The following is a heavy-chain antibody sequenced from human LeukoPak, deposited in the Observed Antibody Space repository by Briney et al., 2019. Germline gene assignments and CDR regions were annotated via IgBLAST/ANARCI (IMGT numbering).Heavy chain of an antibody. V-gene: IGHV1-18*01. Sequence: ASVKVSCKASGYTFTRYGISWVRQAPGQGLEWMGWISAYNGNTNSAQKFQGRVTMTTDTSTSTAYMELRSLRSDDTAVYYCARFEQQLPRDWFDPWGQGTLVTVSS. CDR3: ARFEQQLPRDWFDP. CDR2: ISAYNGNT. CDR1: GYTFTRYG. D-gene: IGHD6-13*01. J-gene: IGHJ5*02.